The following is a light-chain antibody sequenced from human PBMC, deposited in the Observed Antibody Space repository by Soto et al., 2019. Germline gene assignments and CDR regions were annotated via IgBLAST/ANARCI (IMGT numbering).Light chain of an antibody. CDR1: QSVSSY. CDR3: QQYGNSPPGT. J-gene: IGKJ5*01. V-gene: IGKV3-20*01. Sequence: EVGMTQSPATLSLSPGERATLSCTASQSVSSYLAWYQQRRGLPPRLLIYGASNRATGIPDRFSGSGSGADFTLTISRLEPEDFAVYFCQQYGNSPPGTFGQGTRLEIK. CDR2: GAS.